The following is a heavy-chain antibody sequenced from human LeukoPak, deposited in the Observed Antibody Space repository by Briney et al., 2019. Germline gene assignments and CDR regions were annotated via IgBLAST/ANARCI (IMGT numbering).Heavy chain of an antibody. CDR3: AKVGYYYDSSGYYGGASYDY. V-gene: IGHV3-48*03. CDR1: GFTFRRFE. Sequence: GRSLRLSCAASGFTFRRFEMNWVRPGPGKGLEWVSYISSSGATKYYADSVKGRFTNSRDNAKNSLYLQMNSLRAADTAVYHCAKVGYYYDSSGYYGGASYDYWGQGTLVTVSS. J-gene: IGHJ4*02. CDR2: ISSSGATK. D-gene: IGHD3-22*01.